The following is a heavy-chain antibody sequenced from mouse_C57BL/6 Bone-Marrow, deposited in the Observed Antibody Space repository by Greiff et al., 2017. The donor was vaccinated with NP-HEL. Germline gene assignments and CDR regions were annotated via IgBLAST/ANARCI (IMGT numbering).Heavy chain of an antibody. CDR2: IYPGDGDT. CDR3: ARYDYGHWYFDV. D-gene: IGHD2-4*01. CDR1: GYAFSSSW. Sequence: VHLVVSGPELVKPGASVKISCKASGYAFSSSWMNWVKQRPGKGLEWIGRIYPGDGDTNYNGKFKGKATLTADKSSSTAYMQLSSLTSEDSAVYFCARYDYGHWYFDVWGTGTTVTVSS. V-gene: IGHV1-82*01. J-gene: IGHJ1*03.